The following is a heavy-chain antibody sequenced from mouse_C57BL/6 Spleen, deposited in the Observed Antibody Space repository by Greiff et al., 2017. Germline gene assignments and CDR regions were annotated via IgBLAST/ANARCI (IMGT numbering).Heavy chain of an antibody. Sequence: VHLVESGAELARPGASVKLSCKASGYTFTSYGISWVKQRTGQGLEWIGEIYPRGGNTYYNEKFKGKATLTADKSSSTEYMELRSLTSEGSAVYFCARWDGNYPYYAMDYWGQGTSVTVAS. J-gene: IGHJ4*01. CDR2: IYPRGGNT. D-gene: IGHD2-1*01. CDR3: ARWDGNYPYYAMDY. V-gene: IGHV1-81*01. CDR1: GYTFTSYG.